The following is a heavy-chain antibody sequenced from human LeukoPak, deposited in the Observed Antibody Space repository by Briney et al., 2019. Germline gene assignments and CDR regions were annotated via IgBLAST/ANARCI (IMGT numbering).Heavy chain of an antibody. CDR2: ISYDGSNK. CDR3: AKDATPVSWFSSGWYPLDY. Sequence: GGSLRLSCATSGFTFSTYWMNWVRQAPGKGLEWVAVISYDGSNKYYADSVKGRFTISRDNSKNTLYLQMNSLRAEDTAVYYCAKDATPVSWFSSGWYPLDYWGQGTLVTVSS. V-gene: IGHV3-30*18. D-gene: IGHD6-19*01. J-gene: IGHJ4*02. CDR1: GFTFSTYW.